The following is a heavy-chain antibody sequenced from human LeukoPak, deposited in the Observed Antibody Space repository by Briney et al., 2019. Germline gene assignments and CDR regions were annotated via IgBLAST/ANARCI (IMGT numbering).Heavy chain of an antibody. V-gene: IGHV1-18*01. CDR1: GYTFTSYG. CDR2: ISAYNGNT. J-gene: IGHJ3*02. Sequence: ASVKVSCKASGYTFTSYGISWVRQAPGQGLEWMGWISAYNGNTNYAQKLQGRVTMTTDTSTSTAYMELRSLRSDDTAVYYCAREGSHYYDSSGPFDIWGQGTMVTVSS. CDR3: AREGSHYYDSSGPFDI. D-gene: IGHD3-22*01.